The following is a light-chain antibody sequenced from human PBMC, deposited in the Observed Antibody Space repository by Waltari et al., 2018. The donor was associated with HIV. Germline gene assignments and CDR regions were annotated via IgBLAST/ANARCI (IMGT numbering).Light chain of an antibody. CDR2: EVR. CDR1: SSDVGSYNL. Sequence: QSALTQPASVSGSPGQSITISCTGTSSDVGSYNLVSWYQQHPGKAPKLMIYEVRKRPSGVSNRFSGSKACNTASLTISGLQAEDEADYYCCSYVGWSTILYVFGTGTKVTVL. J-gene: IGLJ1*01. CDR3: CSYVGWSTILYV. V-gene: IGLV2-23*02.